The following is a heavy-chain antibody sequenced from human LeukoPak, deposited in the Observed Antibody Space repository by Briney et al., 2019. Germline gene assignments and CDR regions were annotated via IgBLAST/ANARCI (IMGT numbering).Heavy chain of an antibody. D-gene: IGHD6-19*01. Sequence: PGGSLRLSCAASGFTFSNAWMSWVRQAPGKGLEWVGRIKSKTDGGTTDYAAPVKGRFTISRDDSKNTLYLQMNSLKTEDTAVYYSTTDQIAVAGTALDYWGQGTLVTVSS. CDR3: TTDQIAVAGTALDY. V-gene: IGHV3-15*01. J-gene: IGHJ4*02. CDR2: IKSKTDGGTT. CDR1: GFTFSNAW.